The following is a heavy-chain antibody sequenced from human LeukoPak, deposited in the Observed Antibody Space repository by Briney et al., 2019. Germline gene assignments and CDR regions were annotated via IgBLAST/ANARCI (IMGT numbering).Heavy chain of an antibody. D-gene: IGHD3-10*01. CDR3: ARGITMVRGVIIGAYDY. CDR1: GFTFSSYD. V-gene: IGHV3-13*01. CDR2: IGTAGDT. Sequence: PGGSLRLSCAASGFTFSSYDMHWVRQATGKGLEWVSAIGTAGDTYYPGSVKGRFTISRENAKNSLYLQMNSLRAGDTAVYYCARGITMVRGVIIGAYDYWGQGTLVTVSS. J-gene: IGHJ4*02.